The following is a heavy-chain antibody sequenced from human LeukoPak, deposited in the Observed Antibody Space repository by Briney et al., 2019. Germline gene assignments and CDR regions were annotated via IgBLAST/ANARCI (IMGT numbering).Heavy chain of an antibody. CDR3: ARSPPSSSSQNWSDP. Sequence: ASVKVSCKASGYTFTSYAMHWVRQAPGQRLEWMGWINAGNGNTKYSQKFQGRVTITRDTSASTAYMELSSLRSEDTAVYYCARSPPSSSSQNWSDPWGQGTLVTVSS. J-gene: IGHJ5*02. D-gene: IGHD6-13*01. CDR1: GYTFTSYA. CDR2: INAGNGNT. V-gene: IGHV1-3*01.